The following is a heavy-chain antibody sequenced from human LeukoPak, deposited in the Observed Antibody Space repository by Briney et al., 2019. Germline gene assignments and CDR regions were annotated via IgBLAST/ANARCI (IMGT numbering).Heavy chain of an antibody. J-gene: IGHJ5*02. CDR3: AAHCSSTSCYTSFDP. Sequence: GASVKVSCKASGYTFTSYGISWVRQAPGQGLEWMGWISAYNGNTNYAQKLQGRVTMTTDTSTSTAYMGLRSLRSDDTAVYYCAAHCSSTSCYTSFDPWGQGTLVTVSS. CDR2: ISAYNGNT. CDR1: GYTFTSYG. D-gene: IGHD2-2*02. V-gene: IGHV1-18*01.